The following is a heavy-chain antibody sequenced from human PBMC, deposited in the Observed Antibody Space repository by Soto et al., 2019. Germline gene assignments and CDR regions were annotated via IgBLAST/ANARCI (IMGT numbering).Heavy chain of an antibody. CDR1: RYIVTAYF. Sequence: QVQLVQSGAEVKKPGASVKVSCKAPRYIVTAYFMHWVRQAPGQGLEWMGWINPNNGATHYGLSFQGRVTMPRDTSISTAYMELSSLRSDDTAVYYCASHDPGARFDPWGQGTLVIVSS. V-gene: IGHV1-2*02. CDR2: INPNNGAT. CDR3: ASHDPGARFDP. J-gene: IGHJ5*02. D-gene: IGHD1-1*01.